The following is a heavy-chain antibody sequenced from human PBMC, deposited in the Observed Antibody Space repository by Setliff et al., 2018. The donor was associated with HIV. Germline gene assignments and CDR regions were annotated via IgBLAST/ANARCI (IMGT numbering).Heavy chain of an antibody. V-gene: IGHV4-4*02. D-gene: IGHD3-22*01. CDR2: IYHTGNT. CDR1: GGSIRSNNW. CDR3: ARRDFYEYGMDV. J-gene: IGHJ6*02. Sequence: PSETLSLTCAVSGGSIRSNNWWSWVRQPPGKGLEWIGDIYHTGNTNYNPSLKSRLTISVDKSKNEFSMKLNSGTAADTAVYYCARRDFYEYGMDVWGQGTTVTVSS.